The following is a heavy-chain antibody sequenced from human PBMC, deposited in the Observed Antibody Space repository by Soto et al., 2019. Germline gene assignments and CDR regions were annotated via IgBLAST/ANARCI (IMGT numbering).Heavy chain of an antibody. J-gene: IGHJ4*02. CDR2: ISDDGGDT. V-gene: IGHV3-30*03. Sequence: QVQLVESGGGVVQPGRSLRLSCTASGLIFSTNGMHWVRQAPGKGLEWVAHISDDGGDTYYADYVRGRFTISRDNSKSTLYLQMKSLRVEDTAVYYCARDRYSSSPGHLEYWGQGTLVTVSS. CDR1: GLIFSTNG. D-gene: IGHD6-6*01. CDR3: ARDRYSSSPGHLEY.